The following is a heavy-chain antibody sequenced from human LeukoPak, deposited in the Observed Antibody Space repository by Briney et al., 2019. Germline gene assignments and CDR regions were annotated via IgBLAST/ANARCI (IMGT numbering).Heavy chain of an antibody. J-gene: IGHJ4*02. V-gene: IGHV1-69*06. CDR1: GGTFSSYA. Sequence: ASVKVSCKASGGTFSSYAISWVRQAPGQGLEWMGGIIPIFGTANYAQKFQGRVTITADKSTSTAYMELSSLRSEDTAVYYCTSHLEIAVAGIYLHYWGQGTLVTVSS. D-gene: IGHD6-19*01. CDR3: TSHLEIAVAGIYLHY. CDR2: IIPIFGTA.